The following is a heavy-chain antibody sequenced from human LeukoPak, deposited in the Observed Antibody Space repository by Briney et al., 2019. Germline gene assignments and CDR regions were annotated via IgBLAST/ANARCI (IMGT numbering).Heavy chain of an antibody. CDR2: INHSGST. CDR1: GGSFSGYY. Sequence: SETLSLTCAVYGGSFSGYYWSWIRQPPGKGLEWIGEINHSGSTNYNPSLKSRVTISVDTSKNQLSLKLSSVTAADTAVYYCARGRRSSSWYPYYYYGMDVWGQGTTVTVSS. V-gene: IGHV4-34*01. J-gene: IGHJ6*02. CDR3: ARGRRSSSWYPYYYYGMDV. D-gene: IGHD6-13*01.